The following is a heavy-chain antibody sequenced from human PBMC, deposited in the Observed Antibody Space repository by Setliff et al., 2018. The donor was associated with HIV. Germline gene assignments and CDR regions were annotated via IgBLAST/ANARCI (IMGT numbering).Heavy chain of an antibody. D-gene: IGHD2-21*02. J-gene: IGHJ4*02. CDR1: GDTDFY. V-gene: IGHV4-4*09. CDR3: ATLDPSGGNFLAY. Sequence: SETLSLTCTVSGDTDFYWSWIRQSPGKGLEWIGYIHASGKANYNPSLKSRVTISLDTSNMQFSLRLTSVTAADTAVYYCATLDPSGGNFLAYWGQGTLVTVSS. CDR2: IHASGKA.